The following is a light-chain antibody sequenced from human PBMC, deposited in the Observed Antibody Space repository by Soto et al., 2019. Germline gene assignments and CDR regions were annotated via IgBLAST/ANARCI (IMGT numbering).Light chain of an antibody. CDR1: QGISSW. V-gene: IGKV1-12*01. J-gene: IGKJ2*01. Sequence: DIQTTQSPSSVSASVGDRVTITCRASQGISSWLAWYQQRPGKAPRLLIYAASTLESGVPSRFSGSGSGTAFTLTINSLQPEDFATYYCQQANSFPYTFGQGTKVDIK. CDR3: QQANSFPYT. CDR2: AAS.